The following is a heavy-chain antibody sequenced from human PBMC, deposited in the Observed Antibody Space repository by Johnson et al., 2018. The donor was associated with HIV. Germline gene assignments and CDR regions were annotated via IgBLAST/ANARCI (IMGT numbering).Heavy chain of an antibody. D-gene: IGHD6-13*01. V-gene: IGHV3-30*04. CDR2: ISYDGSNK. Sequence: VESGGGVVQPGRSMRLSCAASGFPFSSYAMHWVRQAPGKGLEWVAVISYDGSNKYYADSVKGRFTISRDNSKNTLYLQMNSLRAEDTAVYYCARDDLGNPFSSYDAFDIWGQGTMVTVSS. J-gene: IGHJ3*02. CDR3: ARDDLGNPFSSYDAFDI. CDR1: GFPFSSYA.